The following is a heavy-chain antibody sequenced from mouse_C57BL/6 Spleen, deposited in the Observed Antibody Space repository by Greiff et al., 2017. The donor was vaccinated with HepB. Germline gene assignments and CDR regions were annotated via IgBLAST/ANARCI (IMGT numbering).Heavy chain of an antibody. CDR1: GYTFTSYW. V-gene: IGHV1-64*01. J-gene: IGHJ4*01. Sequence: QVQLQQPGAELVKPGASVKLSCKASGYTFTSYWMHWVKQRPGQGLEWIGMIHPNSGSTNYNEKFKSKATLTVDKSSSTAYMQLSSLTSEDSAVYYCIYYDYDGGGYYAMDYWGQGTSVTVSS. D-gene: IGHD2-4*01. CDR3: IYYDYDGGGYYAMDY. CDR2: IHPNSGST.